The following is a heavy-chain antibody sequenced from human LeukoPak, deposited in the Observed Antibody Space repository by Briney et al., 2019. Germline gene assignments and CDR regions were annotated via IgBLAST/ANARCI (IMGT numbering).Heavy chain of an antibody. CDR2: INHSGST. Sequence: SETLSLTCAVYGGSFSGYYLSWIRQPSGKGLEWIGEINHSGSTNYNPSLKSRVTISVDTSKNQFSLRLSSVTAADTALYYCASSDGQPPRFDSSYDVFDYWGQGTLVTVSS. J-gene: IGHJ4*02. D-gene: IGHD5-12*01. CDR1: GGSFSGYY. CDR3: ASSDGQPPRFDSSYDVFDY. V-gene: IGHV4-34*01.